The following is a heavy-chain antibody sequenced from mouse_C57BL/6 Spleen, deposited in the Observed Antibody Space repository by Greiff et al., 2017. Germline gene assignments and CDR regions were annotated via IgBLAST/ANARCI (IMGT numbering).Heavy chain of an antibody. CDR2: IWSGGST. D-gene: IGHD2-4*01. V-gene: IGHV2-2*01. J-gene: IGHJ4*01. CDR1: GFSLTSYG. CDR3: ARNGYEYDDFYYAMDY. Sequence: QVQLQQSGPGLVQPSQSLSITCTVSGFSLTSYGVHWVRQSPGKGLEWLGVIWSGGSTDYNAAFISRLSISKDNSKSQVFFKMNSLQADDTAIYYCARNGYEYDDFYYAMDYWGQGTSVTVSS.